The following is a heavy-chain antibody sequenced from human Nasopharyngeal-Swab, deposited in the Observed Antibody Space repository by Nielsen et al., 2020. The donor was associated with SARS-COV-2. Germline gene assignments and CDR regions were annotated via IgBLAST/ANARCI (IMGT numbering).Heavy chain of an antibody. J-gene: IGHJ4*02. Sequence: GESLKISCAASGFTFSSYWMSWVRPAPGKGLEWVANIKQDGSEKYYVDSVKGRFTISRDNAKNSLYLQMNSLRAEDTAVYYCARDHVSGAIFGVVIPYFDYWGQGTLVTVSS. CDR3: ARDHVSGAIFGVVIPYFDY. D-gene: IGHD3-3*01. V-gene: IGHV3-7*03. CDR1: GFTFSSYW. CDR2: IKQDGSEK.